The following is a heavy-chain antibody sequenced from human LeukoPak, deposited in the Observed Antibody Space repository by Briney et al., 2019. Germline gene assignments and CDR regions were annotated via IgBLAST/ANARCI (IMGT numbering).Heavy chain of an antibody. CDR1: GFTFSDHY. Sequence: PGGSLRLSCAASGFTFSDHYMTWIRQAPGKGLEWVSYISSSVHTIHYADSVKGRFTISRDNAKNSLYLQMNSLRAEDTAVYYCARQRGYSGYVDYWGQGTLVTVSS. J-gene: IGHJ4*02. V-gene: IGHV3-11*01. CDR3: ARQRGYSGYVDY. D-gene: IGHD5-12*01. CDR2: ISSSVHTI.